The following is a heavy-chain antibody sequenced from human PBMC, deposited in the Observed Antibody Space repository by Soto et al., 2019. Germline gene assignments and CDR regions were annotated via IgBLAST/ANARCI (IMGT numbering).Heavy chain of an antibody. CDR1: GGSISFDHYH. CDR3: AREDDGGDRDYYGLDV. V-gene: IGHV4-30-4*01. Sequence: QVQLQQSGPGLVKPSQTLSLTCTVSGGSISFDHYHWTWIRQPPGKGLEWSGYVHYSGSVLYNPSLQSRLSISVDTSKNQFSLKLSSVTAADTAVYFCAREDDGGDRDYYGLDVWGQGTTVTVSS. D-gene: IGHD2-21*02. J-gene: IGHJ6*02. CDR2: VHYSGSV.